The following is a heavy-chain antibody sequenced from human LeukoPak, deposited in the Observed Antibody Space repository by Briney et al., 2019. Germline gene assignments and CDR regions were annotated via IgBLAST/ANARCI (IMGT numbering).Heavy chain of an antibody. V-gene: IGHV4-59*01. CDR1: GDSISTYY. Sequence: SETLSLTCTVSGDSISTYYWSWIRQPPGKGLEWIGYIYYSVSSDYNPSLKSRVTMSVDMSTNQIFLKLSSVTAADTAVYYCARGSGGDGSGSLWGQGTLVTVSS. CDR2: IYYSVSS. J-gene: IGHJ4*02. D-gene: IGHD3-10*01. CDR3: ARGSGGDGSGSL.